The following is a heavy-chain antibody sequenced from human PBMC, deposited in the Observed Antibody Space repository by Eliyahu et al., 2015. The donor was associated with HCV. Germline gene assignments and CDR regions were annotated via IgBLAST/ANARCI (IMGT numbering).Heavy chain of an antibody. J-gene: IGHJ6*02. D-gene: IGHD2-2*02. CDR1: GGXXSSYY. CDR2: IYTSGST. Sequence: QVQLQESGPGLVKPSETLSLTCTVXGGXXSSYYWSWIRPPAGKGLEWIGRIYTSGSTNYNPSLKXRVTMSVDTSKNQFSLKLSSVTAADTAVYYCARDLVVVVPAAIKYYYYYYGMDVWGQGTTVTVSS. V-gene: IGHV4-4*07. CDR3: ARDLVVVVPAAIKYYYYYYGMDV.